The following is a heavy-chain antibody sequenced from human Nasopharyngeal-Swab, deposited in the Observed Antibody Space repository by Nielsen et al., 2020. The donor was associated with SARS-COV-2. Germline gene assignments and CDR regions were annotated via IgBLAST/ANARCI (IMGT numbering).Heavy chain of an antibody. J-gene: IGHJ4*02. D-gene: IGHD3-22*01. CDR2: IYYSGST. CDR3: ARGAIDYYDSSGYGD. Sequence: RQAPGKGLEWIGYIYYSGSTYYNPSLKSRVTISVDTSKNQFSLKLSAVTAADTAVYYCARGAIDYYDSSGYGDWGQGTLVTVSS. V-gene: IGHV4-31*02.